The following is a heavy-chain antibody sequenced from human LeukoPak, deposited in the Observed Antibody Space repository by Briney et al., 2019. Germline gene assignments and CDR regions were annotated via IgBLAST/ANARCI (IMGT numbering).Heavy chain of an antibody. CDR1: GFMFADHG. D-gene: IGHD1-26*01. CDR2: INWNGGST. V-gene: IGHV3-20*04. CDR3: ARGEWDLRD. Sequence: GESLRLSCAASGFMFADHGMTWVRQVPGKGLEWVSGINWNGGSTGYVDSVKGQFTISRDNAKNVLFLQMNNLRAEDTAFYYCARGEWDLRDWGQGTLVTVSS. J-gene: IGHJ4*02.